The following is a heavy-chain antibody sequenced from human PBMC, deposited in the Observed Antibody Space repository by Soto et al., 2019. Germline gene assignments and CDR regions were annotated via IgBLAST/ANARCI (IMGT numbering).Heavy chain of an antibody. V-gene: IGHV4-39*01. CDR1: GDSISNSRFY. CDR3: ARDYFDSSDYTTNWFDP. CDR2: IYHTGNA. Sequence: SETLSLTCSVSGDSISNSRFYWAWIRQPPGEGLEWIGSIYHTGNAYYNPSLKSRVTIFVDTSKNQFSLKLTSVTAADTALYFCARDYFDSSDYTTNWFDPWGQGTLATV. J-gene: IGHJ5*02. D-gene: IGHD3-22*01.